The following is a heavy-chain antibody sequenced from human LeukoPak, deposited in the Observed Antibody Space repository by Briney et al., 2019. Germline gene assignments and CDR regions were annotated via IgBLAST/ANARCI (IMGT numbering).Heavy chain of an antibody. CDR1: GGSISSGDFP. D-gene: IGHD3-10*01. Sequence: PSETLSLTCSVSGGSISSGDFPWSWIRQPPGKGLEWIGYIFHTGHTSYNPSLKSRVTISVDMSKNQLSLRLTSVTAADTAVYYCARGFYGAGSHFDYWGQGTLVTVSS. CDR2: IFHTGHT. V-gene: IGHV4-30-2*01. CDR3: ARGFYGAGSHFDY. J-gene: IGHJ4*02.